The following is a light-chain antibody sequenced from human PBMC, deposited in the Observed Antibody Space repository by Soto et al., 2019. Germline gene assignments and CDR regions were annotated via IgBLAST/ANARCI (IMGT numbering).Light chain of an antibody. Sequence: QSALTQPASLSGSPGQSITISCTGTSSDIGAYDYVSWFQQHPGKAPKLMISEVNNRPSGVSNRFSGSKSGNTASLTISGLQAEDEADYYCSSYTSGNSLVFGTGTKVTVL. CDR2: EVN. V-gene: IGLV2-14*01. CDR1: SSDIGAYDY. CDR3: SSYTSGNSLV. J-gene: IGLJ1*01.